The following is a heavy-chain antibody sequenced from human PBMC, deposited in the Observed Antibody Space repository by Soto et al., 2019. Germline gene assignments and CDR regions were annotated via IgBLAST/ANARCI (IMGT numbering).Heavy chain of an antibody. Sequence: PGGSLRLSCAASGFTVSSNYMSWVRQAPGKGLEWVSVIYSGGSTYYADSVKGRFAISRDNSKNTLYLQMNSLRAEGTAVYSCARDRVPPYCSSTSCILSPSSYMAVWAKGTRV. CDR2: IYSGGST. CDR3: ARDRVPPYCSSTSCILSPSSYMAV. V-gene: IGHV3-66*01. J-gene: IGHJ6*03. CDR1: GFTVSSNY. D-gene: IGHD2-2*01.